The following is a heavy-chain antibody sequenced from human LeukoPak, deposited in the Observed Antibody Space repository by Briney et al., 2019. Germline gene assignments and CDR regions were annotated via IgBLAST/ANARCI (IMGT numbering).Heavy chain of an antibody. J-gene: IGHJ3*02. V-gene: IGHV4-59*01. CDR3: ARKTGLDAFNI. CDR1: GGSISSYY. D-gene: IGHD3-9*01. Sequence: SETLSLTCTVSGGSISSYYWSWIRQPPGKGLEWIGYIYYSGSTNYNPSLKSRVTISVDTSKNQFSLKLSSVTAADTAVYYCARKTGLDAFNIWGQGTMVTVSS. CDR2: IYYSGST.